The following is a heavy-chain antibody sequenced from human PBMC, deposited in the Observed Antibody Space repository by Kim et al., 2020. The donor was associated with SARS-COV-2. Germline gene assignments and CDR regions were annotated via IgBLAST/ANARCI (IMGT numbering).Heavy chain of an antibody. Sequence: ADSGKGRFTISRDNAKNSLYLQMKSRRAEDTAVFFCARGVAGGNSYTMDVWGQGTTVTVSS. D-gene: IGHD6-19*01. V-gene: IGHV3-11*04. J-gene: IGHJ6*02. CDR3: ARGVAGGNSYTMDV.